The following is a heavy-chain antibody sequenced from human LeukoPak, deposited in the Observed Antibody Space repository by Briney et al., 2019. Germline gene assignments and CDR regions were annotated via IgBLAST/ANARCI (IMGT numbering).Heavy chain of an antibody. D-gene: IGHD2-2*01. CDR1: GGSISSYY. CDR2: IYYSGST. J-gene: IGHJ6*02. V-gene: IGHV4-59*12. CDR3: ARIGYQLPPTQYYYYGMDV. Sequence: PSETLSLTCTVSGGSISSYYWSWIRQPPGKGLEWIGYIYYSGSTNYNPSLKSRVTISVDTSKNQFPLKLSSVTAADTAVYYCARIGYQLPPTQYYYYGMDVWGQGTTVTVSS.